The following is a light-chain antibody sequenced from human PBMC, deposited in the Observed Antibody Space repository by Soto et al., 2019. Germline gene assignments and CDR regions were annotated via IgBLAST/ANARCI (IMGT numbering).Light chain of an antibody. Sequence: EIVLTQSPATLSLYPGERATPSCGASQSISRSLAWYQQKPGQAPRLLISDASTRATGIPARFSGSGSGTEFTLTISSLQSEDFALYYCHQYNSWPPGTFGQGTKVDIK. CDR2: DAS. J-gene: IGKJ2*01. CDR3: HQYNSWPPGT. CDR1: QSISRS. V-gene: IGKV3-15*01.